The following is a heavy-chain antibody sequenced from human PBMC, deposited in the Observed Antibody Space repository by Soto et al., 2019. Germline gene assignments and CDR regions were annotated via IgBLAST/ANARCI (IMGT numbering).Heavy chain of an antibody. Sequence: QLHLRESGPGLVKPSETLSLTCTVSGGSITSSSYYWGWIRQPPGKGLEWIGSIYYSGSTYYNPSLKSRVTXSXXXSXXQFSLKLSSVTAADTAVYYCATQEVGGSYVYTFDPWGQGTLVTVSS. V-gene: IGHV4-39*01. CDR3: ATQEVGGSYVYTFDP. D-gene: IGHD1-26*01. CDR1: GGSITSSSYY. CDR2: IYYSGST. J-gene: IGHJ5*02.